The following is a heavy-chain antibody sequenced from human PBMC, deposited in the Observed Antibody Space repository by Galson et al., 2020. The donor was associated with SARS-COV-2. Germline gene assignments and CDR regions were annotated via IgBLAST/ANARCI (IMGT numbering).Heavy chain of an antibody. CDR3: TRSYYYDTTLRWAFDI. D-gene: IGHD3-22*01. J-gene: IGHJ3*02. CDR2: IRSKAYGGTT. Sequence: GGSLRLSCTASGFTFGDYAMTWVRQAPGKGLEWVGFIRSKAYGGTTDYAASVKGRFTISRDDSKSIAYLQMNSLKTEDTAVYYCTRSYYYDTTLRWAFDIWGQGTMVTVSS. CDR1: GFTFGDYA. V-gene: IGHV3-49*04.